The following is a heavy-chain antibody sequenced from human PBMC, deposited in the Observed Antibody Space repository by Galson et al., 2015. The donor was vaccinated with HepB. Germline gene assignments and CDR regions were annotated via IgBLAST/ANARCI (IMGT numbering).Heavy chain of an antibody. V-gene: IGHV3-33*01. CDR1: GFTFSING. CDR2: ISYDGSYR. Sequence: SLRLSCAASGFTFSINGMYWVRQAPGKGLEGVAFISYDGSYRYYAESVKGRFTISRDTSKSTVCLEMNSLRAGDTAVYYCARDTCTVTSCFGDWGQGTLVTVSS. CDR3: ARDTCTVTSCFGD. D-gene: IGHD2-2*01. J-gene: IGHJ4*02.